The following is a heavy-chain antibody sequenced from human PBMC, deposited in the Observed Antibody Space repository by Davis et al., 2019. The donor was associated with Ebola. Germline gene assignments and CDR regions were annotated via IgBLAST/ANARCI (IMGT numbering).Heavy chain of an antibody. V-gene: IGHV4-59*01. J-gene: IGHJ3*02. Sequence: SETLSLTCTVSGGSISSYHWSWIRQPPGKGLEWIGYIYYSGSTNYNPSPKSRVTISVDTSKNQFSLKLSSVTAADTAVYYCARGTIAAGDAFDIWGQGTMVTVSS. CDR2: IYYSGST. CDR3: ARGTIAAGDAFDI. CDR1: GGSISSYH. D-gene: IGHD6-13*01.